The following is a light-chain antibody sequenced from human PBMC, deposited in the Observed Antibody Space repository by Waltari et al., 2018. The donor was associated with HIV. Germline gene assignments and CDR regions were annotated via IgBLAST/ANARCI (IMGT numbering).Light chain of an antibody. Sequence: QSALTQPASVSGSPGQSITISCSGASPDLGASDYVSWHRQLPDRAPRLILYEVKKRPSGVSSRFSGSKSGNTASLTISGLQVEDEAVYFCSSYSTGDTLVLFGGGTRLTVL. CDR3: SSYSTGDTLVL. J-gene: IGLJ2*01. V-gene: IGLV2-14*01. CDR1: SPDLGASDY. CDR2: EVK.